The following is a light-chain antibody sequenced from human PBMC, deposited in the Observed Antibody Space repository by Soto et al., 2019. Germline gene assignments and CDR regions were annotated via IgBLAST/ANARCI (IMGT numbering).Light chain of an antibody. Sequence: SYELTQPPSVSVAPGQTARVTCGGSNIGSKSVHWYQQKPGQAPVLVVYDDSDRPSGIPERFSGSKSGSMATLTISGVEAGDEADYYCQVWDNISDHVVFGGGTQLTVL. CDR1: NIGSKS. J-gene: IGLJ2*01. CDR2: DDS. CDR3: QVWDNISDHVV. V-gene: IGLV3-21*02.